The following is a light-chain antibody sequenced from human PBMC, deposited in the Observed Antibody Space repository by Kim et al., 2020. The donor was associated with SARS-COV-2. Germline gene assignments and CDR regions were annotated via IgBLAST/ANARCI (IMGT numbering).Light chain of an antibody. J-gene: IGKJ4*01. CDR3: QQYGSSPLT. CDR1: QSVSSSY. V-gene: IGKV3-20*01. Sequence: SPGERATVSCRASQSVSSSYVAWYQQKPGQAPRLLIYGASSRATGIPDRFSGSGSGTDFTLPISILEPEDFAVYYCQQYGSSPLTFGGGTKVDIK. CDR2: GAS.